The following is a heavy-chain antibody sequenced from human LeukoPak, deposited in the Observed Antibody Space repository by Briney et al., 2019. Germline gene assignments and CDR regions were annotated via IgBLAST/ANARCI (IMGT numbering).Heavy chain of an antibody. D-gene: IGHD6-19*01. V-gene: IGHV3-48*03. J-gene: IGHJ4*02. CDR2: ISSSGSTI. CDR1: GFTFSSYE. CDR3: AAAVVGTLQEIDY. Sequence: GGSLRLSCAASGFTFSSYEMNWVRQAPGKGLEWVSYISSSGSTIYYADSVKGRFTISRDNAKNSLYLQMNSLRAEDTAVYYCAAAVVGTLQEIDYWGQGTLVTVSS.